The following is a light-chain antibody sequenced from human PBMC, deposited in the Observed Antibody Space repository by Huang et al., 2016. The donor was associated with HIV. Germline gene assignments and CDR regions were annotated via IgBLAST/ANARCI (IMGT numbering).Light chain of an antibody. V-gene: IGKV1D-12*01. CDR3: QQANSFPPT. J-gene: IGKJ2*01. CDR2: SAT. Sequence: DIQMIQSPSSMSASVGDRVTITCRASQAISTWLAWYQQKPGKAPKLLIYSATTLESGVPSRFSGSGSGTDFTLTISSLLPEDFATYYCQQANSFPPTFGQGTKLEIK. CDR1: QAISTW.